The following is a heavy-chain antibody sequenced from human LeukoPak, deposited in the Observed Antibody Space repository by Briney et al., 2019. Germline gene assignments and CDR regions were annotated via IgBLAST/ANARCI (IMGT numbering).Heavy chain of an antibody. CDR1: GFTFTSYA. CDR3: AKAMGTIFGVVISGNWFDP. V-gene: IGHV3-23*01. D-gene: IGHD3-3*01. Sequence: GGSLRLSCAASGFTFTSYAMSWVRQAPGKGLEWVSAITGSGDTTYYADSVKGRFTISRDNSKNTLYLQMNSLRAEDTAVYYCAKAMGTIFGVVISGNWFDPWGQGTLVTVSS. CDR2: ITGSGDTT. J-gene: IGHJ5*02.